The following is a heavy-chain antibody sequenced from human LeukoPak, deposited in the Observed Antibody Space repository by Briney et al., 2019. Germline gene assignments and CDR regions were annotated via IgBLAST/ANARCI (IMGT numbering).Heavy chain of an antibody. CDR2: IYSGGST. V-gene: IGHV3-53*01. D-gene: IGHD3-3*01. J-gene: IGHJ3*02. CDR3: ARGLLRFLEWLRAFDI. CDR1: GFTVSSNY. Sequence: GGSLRLSCAASGFTVSSNYMSWVRQAPGKGLEWVSVIYSGGSTYYADSVKGRVTISRDNSKNTLYLQMNSLRAEDTAVYYCARGLLRFLEWLRAFDIWGQGTMVTVSS.